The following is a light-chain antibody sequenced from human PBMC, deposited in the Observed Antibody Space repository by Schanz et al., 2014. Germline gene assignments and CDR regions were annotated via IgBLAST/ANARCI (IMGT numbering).Light chain of an antibody. Sequence: EILMTQSPVTLSVSPGERVTLFCRASQSVGRNLAWYQQKPGQAPRLLIHDASNRATGIPDRFSGSGSGTDFTLTISRLEPEDFAVYYCQQYGSSLMYTFGQGTKVEIK. CDR1: QSVGRN. V-gene: IGKV3-20*01. CDR3: QQYGSSLMYT. CDR2: DAS. J-gene: IGKJ2*01.